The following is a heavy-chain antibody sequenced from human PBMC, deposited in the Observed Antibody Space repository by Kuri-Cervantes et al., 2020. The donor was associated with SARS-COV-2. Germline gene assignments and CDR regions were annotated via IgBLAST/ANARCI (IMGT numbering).Heavy chain of an antibody. V-gene: IGHV4-4*07. CDR3: ARSYSSGWYYYYGMDV. Sequence: SETLSLTCTVSGGSISSSYYWSWIRQPAGKGLEWIGRIYTSGSTNYNPSLKSRVTMSVDTSKNQFSLKLSSVTAADTAVYYCARSYSSGWYYYYGMDVWGQGTTVTVSS. CDR1: GGSISSSYY. CDR2: IYTSGST. J-gene: IGHJ6*02. D-gene: IGHD6-19*01.